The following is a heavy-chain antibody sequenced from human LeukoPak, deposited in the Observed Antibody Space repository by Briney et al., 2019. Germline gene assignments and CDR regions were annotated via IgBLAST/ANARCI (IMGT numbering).Heavy chain of an antibody. Sequence: GGSLRLSCAPSGLSLSGHWMNWVRQPPGKGLEWVANIKAGGSEKYYVDSVKGRFTISRDDAKRTVDLQMDNLRTEDTAVYYCAYRNNFEYWGQGTLVTVSS. CDR3: AYRNNFEY. D-gene: IGHD1-26*01. V-gene: IGHV3-7*05. CDR1: GLSLSGHW. J-gene: IGHJ4*02. CDR2: IKAGGSEK.